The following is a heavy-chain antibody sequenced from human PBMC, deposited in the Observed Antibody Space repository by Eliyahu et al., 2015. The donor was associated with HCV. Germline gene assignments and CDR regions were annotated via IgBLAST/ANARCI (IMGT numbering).Heavy chain of an antibody. J-gene: IGHJ5*01. CDR2: VYPGASDT. V-gene: IGHV5-51*01. CDR1: GYXFSSYW. CDR3: ARQGGDCSGGRCRYKILYLDS. Sequence: EVQLVQSGTEVKKPGESLKISCRASGYXFSSYWIGWGRQLPGQGLEWMGLVYPGASDTRYSPSFQGQVTISADKSINTAYLQWSSLKASDTAVYYCARQGGDCSGGRCRYKILYLDSWGQGTLVTVSS. D-gene: IGHD2-15*01.